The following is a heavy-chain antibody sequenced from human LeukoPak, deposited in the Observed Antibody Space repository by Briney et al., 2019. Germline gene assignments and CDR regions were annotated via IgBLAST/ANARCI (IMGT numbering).Heavy chain of an antibody. CDR1: GGSFSGYY. D-gene: IGHD2/OR15-2a*01. V-gene: IGHV4-34*01. CDR3: ARVSRPVGYPQKWFDP. CDR2: INHSGST. Sequence: PSETLSLTCAVYGGSFSGYYWSWIRQPPGKGLEWIGEINHSGSTNYNPSLKSRVTISVDTSKNQFSLKLSSVTAADTAVYYCARVSRPVGYPQKWFDPWGQGTLVTVSS. J-gene: IGHJ5*02.